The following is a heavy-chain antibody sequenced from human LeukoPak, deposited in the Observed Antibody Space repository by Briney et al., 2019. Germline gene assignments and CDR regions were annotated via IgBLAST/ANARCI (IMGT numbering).Heavy chain of an antibody. J-gene: IGHJ4*02. Sequence: GGSLRLSCAASGFTFSSYEMSWVRQAPGKGLEWVSYISSSGSTIYHADSVKGRFTISRDNAKNSLYLQMNSLRAEDTAVYYCAKSSSGYYKPRYYFDYWGQGTLVTVSS. CDR3: AKSSSGYYKPRYYFDY. CDR2: ISSSGSTI. CDR1: GFTFSSYE. D-gene: IGHD3-22*01. V-gene: IGHV3-48*03.